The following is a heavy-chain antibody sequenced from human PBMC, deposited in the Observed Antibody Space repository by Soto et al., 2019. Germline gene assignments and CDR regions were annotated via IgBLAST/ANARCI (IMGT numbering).Heavy chain of an antibody. Sequence: GGSLSLSCAASGFTFSSYAMHWVRQAPGKGLEWVAVISYDGSNKYYADSVKGRFTISRDNSKNTLYLQMNSLRAEDTAVYYCARDSSGGATLAFTFDYWGQGTLVTVSS. D-gene: IGHD2-15*01. V-gene: IGHV3-30-3*01. J-gene: IGHJ4*02. CDR2: ISYDGSNK. CDR1: GFTFSSYA. CDR3: ARDSSGGATLAFTFDY.